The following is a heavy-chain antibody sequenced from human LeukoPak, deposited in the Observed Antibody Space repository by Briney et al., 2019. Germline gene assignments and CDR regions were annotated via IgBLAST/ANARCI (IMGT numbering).Heavy chain of an antibody. D-gene: IGHD6-6*01. J-gene: IGHJ4*02. CDR2: INHSGST. CDR3: ARRGISSSGSFDY. V-gene: IGHV4-34*01. CDR1: GVSFSGYY. Sequence: SETLSLTCAVYGVSFSGYYWSWIRQPPGKGLEWIGEINHSGSTNYNPSLKSRVTISVDTSKNQFSLKLSSVTAADTAVYYCARRGISSSGSFDYWGQGTLVTVSS.